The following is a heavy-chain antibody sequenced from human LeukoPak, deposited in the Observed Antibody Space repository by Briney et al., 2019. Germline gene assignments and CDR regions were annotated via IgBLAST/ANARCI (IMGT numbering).Heavy chain of an antibody. V-gene: IGHV6-1*01. J-gene: IGHJ4*02. D-gene: IGHD5-12*01. CDR2: TYYRSKWYN. CDR3: AREESVSGYSGYDSYYFDY. CDR1: GDSVSSISAA. Sequence: SQTLSLTCAISGDSVSSISAAWNWIRQSPSRGLEWLGRTYYRSKWYNDYAVSVKSRITINPDISKNQFSLQLNSVTPEDTAVYYCAREESVSGYSGYDSYYFDYWGQGTLVTVSS.